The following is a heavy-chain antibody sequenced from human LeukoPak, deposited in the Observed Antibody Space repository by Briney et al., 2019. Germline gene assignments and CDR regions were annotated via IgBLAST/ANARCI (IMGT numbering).Heavy chain of an antibody. V-gene: IGHV3-21*04. D-gene: IGHD3-3*01. CDR1: GFTFSSYS. CDR3: AKVSSRFLEWEDLDY. CDR2: ISSSSGYI. J-gene: IGHJ4*02. Sequence: GGSLRLSCAASGFTFSSYSMNWVRQAPGKGLEWVSSISSSSGYIYYADSVRGRFTISRDNAKNSLFLQMNSLRAEDTAVYYCAKVSSRFLEWEDLDYWGQGTLVTVSS.